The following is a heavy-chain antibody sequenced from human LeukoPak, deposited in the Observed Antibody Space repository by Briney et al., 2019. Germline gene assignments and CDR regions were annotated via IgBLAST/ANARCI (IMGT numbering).Heavy chain of an antibody. D-gene: IGHD2-21*02. Sequence: SVKVSCKASGGTFSSYAISWVRQAPGQGLEWMGRIIPILGIANYAQKFQGRVTITADKSTSTAYMELSSLRSEDTAVYYCARDRGIVVVTAPDAFEIWGQGTMVTVSS. CDR1: GGTFSSYA. J-gene: IGHJ3*02. CDR2: IIPILGIA. CDR3: ARDRGIVVVTAPDAFEI. V-gene: IGHV1-69*04.